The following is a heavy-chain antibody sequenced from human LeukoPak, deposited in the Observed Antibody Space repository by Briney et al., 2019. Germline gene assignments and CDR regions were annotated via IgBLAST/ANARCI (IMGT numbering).Heavy chain of an antibody. CDR3: ASIVPNIVSTMITDY. CDR2: IYNDDRT. D-gene: IGHD5/OR15-5a*01. J-gene: IGHJ4*02. V-gene: IGHV3-53*01. CDR1: GFTVSSNY. Sequence: PGGSLRLSCAASGFTVSSNYLSWVRQAPGKGLEWVSGIYNDDRTYHPDSVKGRFSTSRDNSKNTVYLQMNSLRAEDTAVYYCASIVPNIVSTMITDYWGQGTLVTVSS.